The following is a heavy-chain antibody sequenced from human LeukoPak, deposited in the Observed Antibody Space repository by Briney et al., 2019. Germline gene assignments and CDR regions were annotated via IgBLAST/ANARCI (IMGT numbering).Heavy chain of an antibody. CDR3: ARAGQRLPHDAFDI. J-gene: IGHJ3*02. Sequence: GGSLRLSCTASGFTVSTNYMSWVRQAPGKGLEWVSIFYTNGSTYYTDSVKGRFTISRDSSKNTVYLQMDSLRAEDTAVYYCARAGQRLPHDAFDIWGQGTTVTVSS. D-gene: IGHD6-25*01. CDR1: GFTVSTNY. V-gene: IGHV3-53*01. CDR2: FYTNGST.